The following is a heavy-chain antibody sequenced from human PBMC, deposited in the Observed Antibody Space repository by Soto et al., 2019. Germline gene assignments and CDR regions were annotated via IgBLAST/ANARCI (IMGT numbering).Heavy chain of an antibody. V-gene: IGHV1-69*02. CDR2: CIPILDMA. J-gene: IGHJ4*02. Sequence: QVQVVQSGAEVKKPESSVKVSCKPSGGTFNTYTVNWVRLAPGHGLEWMGRCIPILDMANYAQKFQDRVTITADSSTFTAYMELNSLTSDATAVYYCAITYCRDNSCPRDFDFWGPGTRVTVSS. CDR1: GGTFNTYT. D-gene: IGHD2-21*01. CDR3: AITYCRDNSCPRDFDF.